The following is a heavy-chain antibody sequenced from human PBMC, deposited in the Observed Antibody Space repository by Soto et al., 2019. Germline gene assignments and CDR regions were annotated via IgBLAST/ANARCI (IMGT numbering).Heavy chain of an antibody. CDR2: IYHSGST. Sequence: PSETLSLTCSVSGGSISPNYWTWIRQPPGKGLEWNGYIYHSGSTNYNPSLRSRVTITIDTSKNRFSLKLSSVTAADTAVYYCARYLGVSGGNDYWGQGTLVTVSS. CDR1: GGSISPNY. J-gene: IGHJ4*02. V-gene: IGHV4-59*08. D-gene: IGHD2-15*01. CDR3: ARYLGVSGGNDY.